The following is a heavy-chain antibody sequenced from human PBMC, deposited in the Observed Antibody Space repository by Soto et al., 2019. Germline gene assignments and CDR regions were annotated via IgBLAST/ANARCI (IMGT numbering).Heavy chain of an antibody. J-gene: IGHJ4*02. CDR1: GGTFSSYT. V-gene: IGHV1-69*02. Sequence: QVQLVQSGAEVKKPGSSVKVSCKASGGTFSSYTISWVRQSPGQGLEWMGRIIPILGIANYAQKVQGRVTITAEKSTRTAYMELSSLRSEDTAVYYCARGERFAYSRGMIDYWGQGTLVTVSS. D-gene: IGHD6-13*01. CDR3: ARGERFAYSRGMIDY. CDR2: IIPILGIA.